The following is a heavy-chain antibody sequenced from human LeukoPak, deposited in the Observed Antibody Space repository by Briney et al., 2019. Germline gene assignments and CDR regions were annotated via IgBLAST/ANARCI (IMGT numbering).Heavy chain of an antibody. V-gene: IGHV4-34*01. CDR3: ARHIPRRYCSGGSCYSVPRSTYNWFDP. CDR2: INHSGST. CDR1: GGSFSGYY. Sequence: KSSETLSLTCAVYGGSFSGYYWSWIRQPPGKGLEWIGEINHSGSTNYNPSLKSRVTISVDTSKNQFSLKLSSVTAADTAVYYCARHIPRRYCSGGSCYSVPRSTYNWFDPWGQGTLVTVFS. J-gene: IGHJ5*02. D-gene: IGHD2-15*01.